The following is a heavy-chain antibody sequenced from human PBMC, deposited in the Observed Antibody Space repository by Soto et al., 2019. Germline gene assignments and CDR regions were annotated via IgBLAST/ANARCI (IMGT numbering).Heavy chain of an antibody. CDR1: GFTFSSYS. CDR3: ASEDSGSYTLFDY. D-gene: IGHD1-26*01. J-gene: IGHJ4*02. V-gene: IGHV3-48*02. CDR2: ISSSSTI. Sequence: GGSLRLSCAASGFTFSSYSMNWVRQAPGKGLEWVSYISSSSTIYYADSVKGRFTISRDNAKNSLYLQMNSLRDEDTAVYYCASEDSGSYTLFDYWGQGTLVTVSS.